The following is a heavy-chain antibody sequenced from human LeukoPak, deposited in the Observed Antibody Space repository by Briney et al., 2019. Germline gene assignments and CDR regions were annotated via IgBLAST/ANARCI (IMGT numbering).Heavy chain of an antibody. Sequence: SETLSLTCAVYGGSFSGYYWSWIRQPPGKGLEWIGEINHSGSTNYNPSLKSRVTISVDTSKNQFSLKLSSVTAADTAVYYCARDLGSGSLNWFDPWGQGTLVTVSS. J-gene: IGHJ5*02. V-gene: IGHV4-34*01. CDR2: INHSGST. CDR1: GGSFSGYY. CDR3: ARDLGSGSLNWFDP. D-gene: IGHD3-10*01.